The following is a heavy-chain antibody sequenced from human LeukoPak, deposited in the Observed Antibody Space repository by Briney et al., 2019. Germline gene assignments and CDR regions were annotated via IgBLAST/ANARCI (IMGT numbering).Heavy chain of an antibody. Sequence: GESLKISCKGSGYSFTSYWIGWVRPMPGKGLEWMGIIYPGDSDTRYSPSFQGQVTISADKSISTAYLQWSSLKASDTAMYYCARHQLDQLNWFDPWGQGTLVTVSS. J-gene: IGHJ5*02. CDR3: ARHQLDQLNWFDP. V-gene: IGHV5-51*01. D-gene: IGHD2-2*01. CDR2: IYPGDSDT. CDR1: GYSFTSYW.